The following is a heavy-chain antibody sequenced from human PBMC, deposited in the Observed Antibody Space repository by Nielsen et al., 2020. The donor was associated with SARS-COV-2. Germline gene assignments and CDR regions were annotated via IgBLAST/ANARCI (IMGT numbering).Heavy chain of an antibody. V-gene: IGHV3-13*04. J-gene: IGHJ4*02. D-gene: IGHD1-26*01. CDR3: AAEGGVVGAPDY. CDR2: IGTAGDT. CDR1: GFTFSSYD. Sequence: GESLKISCAASGFTFSSYDMHWVRQATGKGLEWVSAIGTAGDTYYPGSVKGRFTISRDNAKNTLYLQMNSLRAEDTAVYYCAAEGGVVGAPDYWGQGTLVTVSS.